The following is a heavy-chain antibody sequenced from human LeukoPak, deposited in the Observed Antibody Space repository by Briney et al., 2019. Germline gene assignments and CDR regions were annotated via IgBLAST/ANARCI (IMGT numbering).Heavy chain of an antibody. CDR3: ARDADIVVVPAAIWFDP. CDR2: IRYDGSNK. J-gene: IGHJ5*02. CDR1: GFTFTMYG. Sequence: GGSLRLSCAASGFTFTMYGMHWVRQAPGKGLGWVAFIRYDGSNKYYADSVKGLFTISRDNSKNTLYLQMNSLRAEDTAVYYCARDADIVVVPAAIWFDPWGQGTLVTVSS. D-gene: IGHD2-2*01. V-gene: IGHV3-30*02.